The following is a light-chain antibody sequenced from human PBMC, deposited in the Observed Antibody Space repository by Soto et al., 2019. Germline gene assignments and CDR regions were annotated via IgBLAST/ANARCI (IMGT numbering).Light chain of an antibody. CDR1: QIVSNNY. V-gene: IGKV3-20*01. J-gene: IGKJ5*01. Sequence: IVLTQSPGTLSLSPGERATLSCRATQIVSNNYLAWYQQKPGQAPRLLIYGASTRATGIPARFGGSGSGTDFPLTISRLEPEDFAVYYCQQYGSSPITFGQGTRLEIK. CDR3: QQYGSSPIT. CDR2: GAS.